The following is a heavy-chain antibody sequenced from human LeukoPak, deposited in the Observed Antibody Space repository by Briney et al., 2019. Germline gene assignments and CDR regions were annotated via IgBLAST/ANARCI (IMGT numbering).Heavy chain of an antibody. CDR3: ARANTMVRSYYFDY. CDR2: INHSGST. D-gene: IGHD3-10*01. V-gene: IGHV4-34*01. Sequence: PSETLSLTCAVYGGSFSGYYWSWIRQPPGKGLEWIGEINHSGSTYYNPSLKSRVTISVDTSKNQFSLKLSSVTAADTAVYYCARANTMVRSYYFDYWGQGTLVTVSS. CDR1: GGSFSGYY. J-gene: IGHJ4*02.